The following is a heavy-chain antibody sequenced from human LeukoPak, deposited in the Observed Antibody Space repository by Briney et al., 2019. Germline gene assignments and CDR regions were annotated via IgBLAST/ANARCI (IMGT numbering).Heavy chain of an antibody. CDR3: ARDGTRGDFDY. D-gene: IGHD7-27*01. CDR2: IKYDGSEI. Sequence: PGGSLRLSCAASGFTFSSYWMSWVRQAPGKGLEWVANIKYDGSEIYSVDSVKGRFTTSRDNAKNSLYLQMNSLRAEDTAVYYCARDGTRGDFDYWGQGTLVTVSS. V-gene: IGHV3-7*01. J-gene: IGHJ4*02. CDR1: GFTFSSYW.